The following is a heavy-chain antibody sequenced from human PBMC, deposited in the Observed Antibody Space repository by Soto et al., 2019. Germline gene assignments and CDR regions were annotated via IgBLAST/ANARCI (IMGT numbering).Heavy chain of an antibody. J-gene: IGHJ6*02. CDR3: ARVEHENYGMDL. Sequence: ASVKVSCKASGYTFTNYGISWVRQAPGQGLEWMGWISAYNGNTKYAQKLQGRVTMTTDTSTNTAYMELTSLKSDDTAVYYCARVEHENYGMDLWGQGTTVTVSS. CDR2: ISAYNGNT. V-gene: IGHV1-18*01. CDR1: GYTFTNYG.